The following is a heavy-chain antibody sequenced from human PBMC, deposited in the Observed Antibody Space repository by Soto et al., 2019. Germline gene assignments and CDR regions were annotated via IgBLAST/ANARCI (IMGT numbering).Heavy chain of an antibody. Sequence: GGSLRLSCAASGFTFSSYWMHWVRQAPGKGLVWVSRINSDGSSTSYADSVKGRFTISRDNAKNTLYLQMNSLRAEDTAVYYCAKWVDGIAAAGTHFDYWGQGTLVTVSS. V-gene: IGHV3-74*01. D-gene: IGHD6-13*01. CDR3: AKWVDGIAAAGTHFDY. CDR1: GFTFSSYW. J-gene: IGHJ4*02. CDR2: INSDGSST.